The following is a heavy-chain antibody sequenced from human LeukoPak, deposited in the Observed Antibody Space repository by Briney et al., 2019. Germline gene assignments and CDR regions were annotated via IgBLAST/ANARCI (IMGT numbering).Heavy chain of an antibody. J-gene: IGHJ3*02. CDR2: INTNTGNP. CDR3: ARDADYGDYDGDAFDI. CDR1: GYTFTTYP. V-gene: IGHV7-4-1*02. Sequence: ASVKVSCKASGYTFTTYPINWVRQAPGQGLEWMGWINTNTGNPTYAQGFTGRFVFSLDTSVSTAYLQISSLKAEDTAVYYCARDADYGDYDGDAFDIWGQGTMVTVSS. D-gene: IGHD4-17*01.